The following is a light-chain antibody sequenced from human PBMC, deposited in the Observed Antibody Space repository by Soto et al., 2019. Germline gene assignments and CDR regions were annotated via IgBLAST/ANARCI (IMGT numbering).Light chain of an antibody. V-gene: IGKV3-11*01. J-gene: IGKJ2*01. CDR2: DAS. CDR3: QQRSNWPRP. Sequence: EIVLTQSPATLSLSPGEIATLSCRASQSVSSYLAWYQQKPGQAPRLLIYDASNRATGIPARFSGSGSGTDFTLNIRSLEPEDFAVYYCQQRSNWPRPFGQGTKLEIK. CDR1: QSVSSY.